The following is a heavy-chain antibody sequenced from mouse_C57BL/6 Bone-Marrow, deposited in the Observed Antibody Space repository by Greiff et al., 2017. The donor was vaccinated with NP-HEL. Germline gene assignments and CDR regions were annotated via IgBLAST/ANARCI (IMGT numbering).Heavy chain of an antibody. V-gene: IGHV5-17*01. CDR1: GFTFSDYG. Sequence: EVQGVESGGGLVKPGGSLKLSCAASGFTFSDYGMHWVRQAPEKGLEWVAYISSGSSTIYYADTVKGRFTISRDNAKNTLFLQMTSLRSEDTAMYYCARQPSFAYWGQGTLVTVSA. D-gene: IGHD6-1*01. CDR2: ISSGSSTI. CDR3: ARQPSFAY. J-gene: IGHJ3*01.